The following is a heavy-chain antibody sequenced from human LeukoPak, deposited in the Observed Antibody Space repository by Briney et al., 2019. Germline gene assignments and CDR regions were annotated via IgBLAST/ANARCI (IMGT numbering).Heavy chain of an antibody. Sequence: PSETLSLTCTVSGVSVSHEYWTWIRQPTGRGLEWIGRVYPGGATIHNFLLERRVTVSLDASKNQFSLSLTSLTGADTAVYYCATYVTGSFSPYFDPWGQGALVTVSS. D-gene: IGHD2-21*02. CDR2: VYPGGAT. CDR3: ATYVTGSFSPYFDP. J-gene: IGHJ5*02. CDR1: GVSVSHEY. V-gene: IGHV4-4*07.